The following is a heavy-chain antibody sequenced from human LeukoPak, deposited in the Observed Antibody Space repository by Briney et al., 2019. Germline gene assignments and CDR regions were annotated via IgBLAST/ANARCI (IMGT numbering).Heavy chain of an antibody. V-gene: IGHV4-38-2*02. CDR3: ASPARVMITFGGVIGLRPFDY. CDR1: GYSISSGYY. J-gene: IGHJ4*02. CDR2: IYHSGST. D-gene: IGHD3-16*02. Sequence: TSETLSLTCTGSGYSISSGYYWGWIRQPPGKGLEWIGSIYHSGSTYYNPSLKSRVTISVDTSKNQFSLKLSSVTAADTAVYYCASPARVMITFGGVIGLRPFDYWGQGTLVTVSS.